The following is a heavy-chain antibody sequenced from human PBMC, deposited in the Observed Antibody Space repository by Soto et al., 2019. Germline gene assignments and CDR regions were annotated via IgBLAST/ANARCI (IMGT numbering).Heavy chain of an antibody. CDR2: IYYSGST. Sequence: SETLSLTCTVSGGSISSYYWSWIRQPPGKGLEWIGYIYYSGSTNYNPSLKRRVTISVDPSKNQFSLKLSSVTAADTAVYYCAGGGTDCGDYDALGFDYWGQGTLVTVSS. J-gene: IGHJ4*02. D-gene: IGHD4-17*01. CDR3: AGGGTDCGDYDALGFDY. CDR1: GGSISSYY. V-gene: IGHV4-59*01.